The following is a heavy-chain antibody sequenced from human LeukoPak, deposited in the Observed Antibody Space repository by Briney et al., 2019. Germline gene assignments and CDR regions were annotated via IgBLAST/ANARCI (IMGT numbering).Heavy chain of an antibody. CDR1: GGTFSSYA. J-gene: IGHJ4*02. V-gene: IGHV1-69*13. D-gene: IGHD2-2*01. CDR3: ARVAQMPRLFDY. CDR2: IIPIFGTA. Sequence: SVKVCCKASGGTFSSYAISWVRQAPGQGLEWMGGIIPIFGTANYAQKFQGRVTITADESTSTAYMELSSLRSEDTAVYYCARVAQMPRLFDYWGQGTLVTVSS.